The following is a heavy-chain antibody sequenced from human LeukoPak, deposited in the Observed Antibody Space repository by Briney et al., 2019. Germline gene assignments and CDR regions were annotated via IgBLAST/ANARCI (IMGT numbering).Heavy chain of an antibody. CDR1: GGSFSGYY. CDR2: ISGSGGST. CDR3: AGSSSWYAPPSY. J-gene: IGHJ4*02. Sequence: PSETLSLTCAVYGGSFSGYYWSWIRQPPGKGLEWVSAISGSGGSTYYADSVKGRFTISRDNSKNTLYLQMNSLRAEDTAVYYCAGSSSWYAPPSYWGQGTLVTVSS. D-gene: IGHD6-13*01. V-gene: IGHV3-23*01.